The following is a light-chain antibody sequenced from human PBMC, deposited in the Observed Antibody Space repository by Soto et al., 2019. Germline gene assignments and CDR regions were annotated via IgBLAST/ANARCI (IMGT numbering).Light chain of an antibody. CDR3: VFSMSGDWV. J-gene: IGLJ3*02. CDR2: FTN. CDR1: SGSVSTSHY. Sequence: QTVVTQEPSFSVSPGTTVTLTCGLSSGSVSTSHYPNWYQQTPGQSPRPLIYFTNIRSSGVTDRFSGSIPGNKAALTITAAQADDESDYYCVFSMSGDWVFGGGTKLTFL. V-gene: IGLV8-61*01.